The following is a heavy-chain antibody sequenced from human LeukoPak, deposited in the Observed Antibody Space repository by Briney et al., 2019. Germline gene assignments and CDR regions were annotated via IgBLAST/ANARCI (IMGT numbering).Heavy chain of an antibody. D-gene: IGHD2-2*01. Sequence: GGSLRLSCAASGFTFSSYAMSWVRQAPGKGLEWVSAISGSGGSTYYADSVKGRFTIPRDNSKNTLYLQMNSLRAEDTAVYYCAKDDRYCSSTSCSTYWGQGTLVTVSS. CDR3: AKDDRYCSSTSCSTY. CDR1: GFTFSSYA. CDR2: ISGSGGST. J-gene: IGHJ4*02. V-gene: IGHV3-23*01.